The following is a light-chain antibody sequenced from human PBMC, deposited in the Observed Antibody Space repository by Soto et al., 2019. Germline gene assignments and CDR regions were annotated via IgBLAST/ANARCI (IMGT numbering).Light chain of an antibody. CDR3: QQYRDSWT. CDR2: GAS. V-gene: IGKV3-20*01. J-gene: IGKJ1*01. CDR1: QSFSNNY. Sequence: EIVLTQSPGTLSLSPGERATLSCRASQSFSNNYLAWYQQRPGQAPRLLIFGASSRATGIPDRFSGSGSGTDFTLTISRLEPEDFAVYYSQQYRDSWTFGQGTKVDIK.